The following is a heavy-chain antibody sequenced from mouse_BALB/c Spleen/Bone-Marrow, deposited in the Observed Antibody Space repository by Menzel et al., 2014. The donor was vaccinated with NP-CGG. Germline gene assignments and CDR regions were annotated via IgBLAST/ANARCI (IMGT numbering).Heavy chain of an antibody. CDR1: GDSIXSGY. D-gene: IGHD2-3*01. V-gene: IGHV3-8*02. CDR3: ATYDGYCFDY. CDR2: ISYSGNT. Sequence: EVQPQQSGPSLVKPSQTLSLTCSVTGDSIXSGYWNWIRKFPGNKLEYMGYISYSGNTYYNPSLKSRISITRDTSKNQYCLQLNSVTTEDTATYYCATYDGYCFDYWGQGTTLTVSS. J-gene: IGHJ2*01.